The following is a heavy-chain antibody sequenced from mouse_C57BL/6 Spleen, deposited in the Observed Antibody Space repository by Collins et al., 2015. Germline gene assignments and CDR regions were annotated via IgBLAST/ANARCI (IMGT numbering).Heavy chain of an antibody. CDR2: IHPNSGST. CDR3: ARGAINYYGSPPFAY. J-gene: IGHJ3*01. V-gene: IGHV1-64*01. Sequence: YWMHWVKQRPGQGLEWIGMIHPNSGSTNYNEKFKSKATLTVDKSSSTAYMQLSSLTSEDSAVYYCARGAINYYGSPPFAYWGQGTLVTVSA. CDR1: YW. D-gene: IGHD1-1*01.